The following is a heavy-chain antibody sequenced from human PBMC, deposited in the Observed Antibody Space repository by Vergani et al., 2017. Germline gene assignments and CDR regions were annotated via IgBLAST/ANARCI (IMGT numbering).Heavy chain of an antibody. J-gene: IGHJ4*02. CDR2: IYPGDSDT. D-gene: IGHD2-2*01. V-gene: IGHV5-51*03. CDR1: GYSFTSYW. CDR3: ARGYCSSTSCHSFDY. Sequence: EVQLVQSGAEVKKPGESLKISCKGSGYSFTSYWNGWVRQMPGKGLEWRGIIYPGDSDTRYSPSFQGQVIISADKSISTAYLQWSSLKASDTAMYYCARGYCSSTSCHSFDYWGQGTLVTVSS.